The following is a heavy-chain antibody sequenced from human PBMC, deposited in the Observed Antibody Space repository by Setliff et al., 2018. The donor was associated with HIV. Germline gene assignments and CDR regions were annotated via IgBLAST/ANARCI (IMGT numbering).Heavy chain of an antibody. V-gene: IGHV4-34*12. CDR3: ARLLRSGYSTTWYEGGAAWWFDP. D-gene: IGHD6-13*01. J-gene: IGHJ5*02. Sequence: PSETLSLTCAVYGASFSDYYWSWIRQPPGKWLEWIGEIFHSGSTTYNPSLKSRVTISVDMSKNQFSLNLSSVTAADTAVYYCARLLRSGYSTTWYEGGAAWWFDPWGQGTLVTVSS. CDR2: IFHSGST. CDR1: GASFSDYY.